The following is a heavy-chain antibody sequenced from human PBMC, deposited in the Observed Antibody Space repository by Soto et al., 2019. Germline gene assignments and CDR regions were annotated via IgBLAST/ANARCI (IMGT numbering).Heavy chain of an antibody. Sequence: SFRTLVNPTQTLTLTCTFSGFSLTSPGDCVACILQPPGKPLESLALVYWDDDRYSPSLRSRLTITKDTSKNQLVLTMTNMDPVDTATYYCVRYPRAYWGIDYWGQGVPVTVSS. D-gene: IGHD2-8*02. CDR3: VRYPRAYWGIDY. J-gene: IGHJ4*02. CDR1: GFSLTSPGDC. V-gene: IGHV2-5*02. CDR2: VYWDDD.